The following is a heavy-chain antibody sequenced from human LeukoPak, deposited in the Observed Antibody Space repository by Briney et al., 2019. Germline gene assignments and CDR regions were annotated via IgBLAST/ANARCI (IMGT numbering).Heavy chain of an antibody. CDR3: ARSTSGWADY. D-gene: IGHD6-19*01. Sequence: SVKVSCKASGGTFSSYAISWVRQAPGQGLEWMGGIIPIFGTANYAQKLQGRVTMTTDTSTSTAYMELRSLRSDDTAVYYCARSTSGWADYWGQGTLVTVSS. CDR1: GGTFSSYA. V-gene: IGHV1-69*05. J-gene: IGHJ4*02. CDR2: IIPIFGTA.